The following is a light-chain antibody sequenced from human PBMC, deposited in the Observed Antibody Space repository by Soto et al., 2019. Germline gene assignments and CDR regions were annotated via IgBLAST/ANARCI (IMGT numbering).Light chain of an antibody. CDR2: GAS. CDR1: QSVRTSY. V-gene: IGKV3-20*01. Sequence: EIVLTQSPGTLSLSPGERATLSCRASQSVRTSYLAWYQQKPGQPPRLLIYGASSRATAIPDRFSGSGSGTDFTLTISRLEPEDFAVYYCQQYGSSPRTFGQGTRV. CDR3: QQYGSSPRT. J-gene: IGKJ1*01.